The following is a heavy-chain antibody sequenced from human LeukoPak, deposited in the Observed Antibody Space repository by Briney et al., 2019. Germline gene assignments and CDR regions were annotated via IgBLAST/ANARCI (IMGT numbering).Heavy chain of an antibody. CDR3: ARLYSSSSDDY. CDR2: ISSSGTTI. D-gene: IGHD6-6*01. V-gene: IGHV3-11*01. J-gene: IGHJ4*02. Sequence: PGGSLRLSCAASGITFSDYHMSWTRQAPGKGLEWISYISSSGTTIHYADSVKGRFTISRDNAKNSLYLQMNSLRAEDTAVYYCARLYSSSSDDYWGQGTLVTVSS. CDR1: GITFSDYH.